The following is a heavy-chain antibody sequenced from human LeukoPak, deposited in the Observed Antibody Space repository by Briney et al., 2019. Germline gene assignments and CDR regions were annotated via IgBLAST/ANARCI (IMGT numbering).Heavy chain of an antibody. J-gene: IGHJ4*02. V-gene: IGHV3-23*01. D-gene: IGHD2-21*02. CDR3: AKVDTDGYCGGDCSFDFDY. CDR2: ISGSGGST. CDR1: GFTFSSYA. Sequence: GGSLRVSCAASGFTFSSYAMSWVRQAPGKGLEWVSAISGSGGSTYYADSVKGRFTISRDNSKNTLYLQMNSLRAEDTAVYYCAKVDTDGYCGGDCSFDFDYWGQGTLVTVSS.